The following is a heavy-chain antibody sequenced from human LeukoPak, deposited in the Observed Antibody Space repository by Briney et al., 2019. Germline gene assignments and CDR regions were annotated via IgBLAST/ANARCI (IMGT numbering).Heavy chain of an antibody. CDR3: ARRYCSSTSCYTRGRMDV. D-gene: IGHD2-2*02. CDR1: GFTFSSYW. CDR2: IKQDGSEK. Sequence: GGSLRLSCAASGFTFSSYWMSWVRQAPGKGLEWVANIKQDGSEKYYVDSVEGRFTISRDNAKNSLYLQMNSLRAEDTAVYYCARRYCSSTSCYTRGRMDVWGKGTTVTVSS. J-gene: IGHJ6*04. V-gene: IGHV3-7*01.